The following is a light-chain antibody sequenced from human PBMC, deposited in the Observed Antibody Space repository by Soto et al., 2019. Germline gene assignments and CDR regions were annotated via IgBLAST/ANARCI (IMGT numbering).Light chain of an antibody. Sequence: DIPMTQSPSSLSASVGDRVTITCQASQDISNYLNWYQQKPGKAPKLLIYDASNLETGVPSRFSGSGSGTDFTFTISSLQPEEIATYHGQQYDNLPWTFGQGTKVDIK. CDR3: QQYDNLPWT. V-gene: IGKV1-33*01. CDR2: DAS. J-gene: IGKJ1*01. CDR1: QDISNY.